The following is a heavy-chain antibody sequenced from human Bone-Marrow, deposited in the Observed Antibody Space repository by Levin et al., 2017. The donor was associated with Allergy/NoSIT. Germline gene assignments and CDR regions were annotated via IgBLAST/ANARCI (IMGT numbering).Heavy chain of an antibody. Sequence: ASVKVSCEASGYTFTNYYMHWVRQAPGQGLEWMGIIIPSGGSTTYAQKFQGRFTMTRATSTSTIYMELSSLRSEDTAVYYFARMGYCSSSSCPFDYWGQGTLVTVSS. CDR1: GYTFTNYY. CDR3: ARMGYCSSSSCPFDY. CDR2: IIPSGGST. V-gene: IGHV1-46*03. D-gene: IGHD2-2*01. J-gene: IGHJ4*02.